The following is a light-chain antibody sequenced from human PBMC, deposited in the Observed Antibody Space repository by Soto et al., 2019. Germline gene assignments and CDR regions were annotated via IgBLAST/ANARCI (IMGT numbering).Light chain of an antibody. Sequence: DIQMTQSPSSLSASVGDRVTITCRASQSISSYLNWYQQKPGKAPKLLIYAASSLQSGVPSRFSGSGSGTDFTLTISSLQPEEFATYDCQQSYSTPLTFGPGTKVDIK. CDR2: AAS. J-gene: IGKJ3*01. V-gene: IGKV1-39*01. CDR1: QSISSY. CDR3: QQSYSTPLT.